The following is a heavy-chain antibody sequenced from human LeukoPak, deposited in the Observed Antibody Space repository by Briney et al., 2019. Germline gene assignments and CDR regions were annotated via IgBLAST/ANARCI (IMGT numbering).Heavy chain of an antibody. CDR3: AREDSSGCDH. J-gene: IGHJ4*02. D-gene: IGHD3-22*01. CDR1: GDSMNTHY. CDR2: IYYSGGT. V-gene: IGHV4-59*11. Sequence: SETLSLTCSVSGDSMNTHYWSWIRQPPGKGLEWIGYIYYSGGTKYNPSLKSRVSISVDTSKKQFSLNLTSVTAADTAVYYCAREDSSGCDHWGQGTLVTVSS.